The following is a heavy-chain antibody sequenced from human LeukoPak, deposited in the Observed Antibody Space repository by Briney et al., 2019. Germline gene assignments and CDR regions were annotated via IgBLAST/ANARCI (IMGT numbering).Heavy chain of an antibody. J-gene: IGHJ4*02. V-gene: IGHV3-43*01. CDR1: GFTFDDYS. CDR2: ISRDGRTT. Sequence: GGSLRLSCVASGFTFDDYSFHWVRQAPGKGLEWLSLISRDGRTTYYADSVKGRFTISRDNSKNSLYLQMNSLRTEDTALYYCTKDRYCTTTFCPLDYWGQGTLVIVSS. D-gene: IGHD2-8*01. CDR3: TKDRYCTTTFCPLDY.